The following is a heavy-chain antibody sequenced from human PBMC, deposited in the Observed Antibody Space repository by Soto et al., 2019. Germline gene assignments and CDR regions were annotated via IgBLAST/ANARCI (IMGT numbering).Heavy chain of an antibody. V-gene: IGHV3-30-3*01. J-gene: IGHJ4*02. Sequence: QVQLVESGGGVVQPGRSLGLSCAASGFTFSSYAMHWVRQAPGKGLEWVAVISYDGSNKYYADSVKGRFTISRDNYKNTLYLQMNSLRAEDTAVYYCARGSFRVNKWNYGDYWGQGTLVTVSS. D-gene: IGHD1-7*01. CDR2: ISYDGSNK. CDR3: ARGSFRVNKWNYGDY. CDR1: GFTFSSYA.